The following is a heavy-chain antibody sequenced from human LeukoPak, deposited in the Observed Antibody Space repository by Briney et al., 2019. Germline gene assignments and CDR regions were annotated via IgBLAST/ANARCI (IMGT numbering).Heavy chain of an antibody. CDR2: ISGSGGTT. CDR3: AREVAQFDY. J-gene: IGHJ4*02. Sequence: GGSLRLSCAVSGFTFSSFALSWVRQAPGKGLEWVSAISGSGGTTHYADSGKGRFTIPRDNSKNTLYMQMNSLRAEDTAVYYCAREVAQFDYWGQGTLVTVSS. V-gene: IGHV3-23*01. D-gene: IGHD5-12*01. CDR1: GFTFSSFA.